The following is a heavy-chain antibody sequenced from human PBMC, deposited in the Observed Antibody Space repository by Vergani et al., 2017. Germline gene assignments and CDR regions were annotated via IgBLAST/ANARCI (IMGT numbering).Heavy chain of an antibody. Sequence: EVQLVESGGGLVQPGGSLRLSCAASGFTVSSNYMSWVRQAPGKGLEWVSVIYSGGSTYYADSVKGRFTISRDNSKNTLYLQMNSLRAEDTAVYYCARDRSSWYVDYYYYGMDVWGQGTTVTVSS. CDR2: IYSGGST. V-gene: IGHV3-66*01. J-gene: IGHJ6*02. CDR3: ARDRSSWYVDYYYYGMDV. CDR1: GFTVSSNY. D-gene: IGHD6-13*01.